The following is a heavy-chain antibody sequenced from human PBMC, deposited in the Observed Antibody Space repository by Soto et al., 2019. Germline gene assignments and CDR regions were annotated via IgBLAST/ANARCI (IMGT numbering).Heavy chain of an antibody. D-gene: IGHD3-10*01. V-gene: IGHV4-4*02. CDR1: GGSISSSNW. CDR3: ARHNYYGSGSYQAAFDI. J-gene: IGHJ3*02. Sequence: NPSETLSLTCAVSGGSISSSNWWSWVRQPPGKGLEWIGEIYHSGSTNYNPSLKSRVTISVDKSKNQFSLKLSSVTAADTAVYYCARHNYYGSGSYQAAFDIWGQGTMVTVSS. CDR2: IYHSGST.